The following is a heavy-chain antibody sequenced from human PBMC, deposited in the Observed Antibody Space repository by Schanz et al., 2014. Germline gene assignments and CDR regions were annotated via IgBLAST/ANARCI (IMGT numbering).Heavy chain of an antibody. J-gene: IGHJ4*02. V-gene: IGHV3-23*04. CDR2: FNDGGVNK. CDR3: TADLWFGAVWGVW. D-gene: IGHD3-10*01. CDR1: GFSFGNYG. Sequence: EVQLVESGGGLVQPGGSLRLSCEASGFSFGNYGMSWVRQAPGKGLEWVSSFNDGGVNKYYADSVKGRFTISSDNSKSPLSLKMSSRRAEDTPVYYCTADLWFGAVWGVWWGQGTLVTVSS.